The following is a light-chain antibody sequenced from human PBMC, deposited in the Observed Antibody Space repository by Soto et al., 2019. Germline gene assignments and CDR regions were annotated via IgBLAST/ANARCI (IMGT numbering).Light chain of an antibody. CDR2: ESS. CDR3: QQYNSYLT. CDR1: QSIISRW. J-gene: IGKJ4*01. Sequence: DIQMTQSPSTLSASVGDRVTITCRASQSIISRWLAWYQQKPGKAPKLLIYESSNLESGVPSRFSGSGSGTEFTLTISSLQPDDFATYYCQQYNSYLTVGGGTKVEIK. V-gene: IGKV1-5*03.